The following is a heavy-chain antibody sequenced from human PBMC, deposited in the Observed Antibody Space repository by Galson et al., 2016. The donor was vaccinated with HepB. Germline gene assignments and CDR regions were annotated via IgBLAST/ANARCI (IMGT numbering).Heavy chain of an antibody. CDR3: ARAGGDYSRSLDV. V-gene: IGHV4-59*01. CDR1: GGSISNYY. D-gene: IGHD6-13*01. Sequence: SETLSLTCTVSGGSISNYYWTWIRQPPGKGLEWIGFIHYSGSTNYNPSLKSRVTISVDTSKNQFSLKVYSVTAADTAVYFCARAGGDYSRSLDVWGRGTTVTGSS. CDR2: IHYSGST. J-gene: IGHJ6*02.